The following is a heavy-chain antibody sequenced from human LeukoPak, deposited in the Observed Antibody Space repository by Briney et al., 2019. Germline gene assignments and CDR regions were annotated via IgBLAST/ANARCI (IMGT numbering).Heavy chain of an antibody. Sequence: SVKVSCKASGGTFSSYAISWVRQAPGQGLEWRGGIIPIFGTANYAQKFQGRVTITADKSTSTAYMELSSLRSEDTAVYYCARGLRFDYGMDVWGKGTTVTVSS. D-gene: IGHD3-10*01. CDR3: ARGLRFDYGMDV. V-gene: IGHV1-69*06. CDR1: GGTFSSYA. J-gene: IGHJ6*04. CDR2: IIPIFGTA.